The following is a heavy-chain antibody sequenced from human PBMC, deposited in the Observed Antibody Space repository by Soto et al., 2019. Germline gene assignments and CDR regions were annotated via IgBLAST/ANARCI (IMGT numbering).Heavy chain of an antibody. CDR1: GYSFSTYW. CDR3: ARVGPDIVGAPDY. D-gene: IGHD1-26*01. V-gene: IGHV5-51*01. J-gene: IGHJ4*02. CDR2: IYPGDSDT. Sequence: GESLKISCKGSGYSFSTYWIGWVRQMPGRGLELMGIIYPGDSDTRYSPSFEGQVTFSADKSISTAYLQWSSLKASDTAMYFCARVGPDIVGAPDYWGQGTLVTVSS.